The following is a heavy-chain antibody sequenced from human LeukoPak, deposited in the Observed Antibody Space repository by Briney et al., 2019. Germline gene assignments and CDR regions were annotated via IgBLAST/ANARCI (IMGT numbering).Heavy chain of an antibody. CDR1: GYTFTDNN. D-gene: IGHD3-22*01. Sequence: GASVKVSFKDSGYTFTDNNMYWVRQAPGQGLEWMGWISVYNGNSKYAQKFQGRVTMTTDTSTSTASMEVRSLRSDDTAVYYCARSGPYYYDSSGILPFDYWGQGTLVTVSS. CDR3: ARSGPYYYDSSGILPFDY. CDR2: ISVYNGNS. J-gene: IGHJ4*02. V-gene: IGHV1-18*01.